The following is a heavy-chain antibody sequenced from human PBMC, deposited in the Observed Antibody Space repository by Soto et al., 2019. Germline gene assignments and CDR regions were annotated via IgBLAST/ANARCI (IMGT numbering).Heavy chain of an antibody. CDR1: GFSLNTRGVG. CDR2: IYWNEDD. D-gene: IGHD3-10*01. J-gene: IGHJ3*02. Sequence: QITLKESGPTLVKPTQTLTLTCTFSGFSLNTRGVGVGGIRQPPGKALEWLVIIYWNEDDRYSPSLESRLTITKATSKNQVVLTMTHMDPVDKATYYCAHSTIKDAFNIWGQGTMVTVSS. V-gene: IGHV2-5*01. CDR3: AHSTIKDAFNI.